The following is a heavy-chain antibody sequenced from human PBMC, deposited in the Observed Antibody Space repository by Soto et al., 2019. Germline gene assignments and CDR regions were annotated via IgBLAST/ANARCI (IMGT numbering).Heavy chain of an antibody. CDR2: INAYNGNT. CDR3: ARDVSMVRGVLYYYYGMDV. D-gene: IGHD3-10*01. CDR1: GSTFTSYA. Sequence: ASVTVSCTASGSTFTSYAMHWVRQAPGQRLEWMGWINAYNGNTNYAQKLQGRVTMTTDTSTSTAYMELRSLRSDDTAVYYCARDVSMVRGVLYYYYGMDVWGQGTTVTVSS. J-gene: IGHJ6*02. V-gene: IGHV1-18*01.